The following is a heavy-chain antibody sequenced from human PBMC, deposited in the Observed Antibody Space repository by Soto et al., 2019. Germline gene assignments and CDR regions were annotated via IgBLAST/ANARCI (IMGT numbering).Heavy chain of an antibody. CDR3: ARHSLNYSNRKEHTLFDS. CDR1: GGSFSGYY. CDR2: INHSGST. Sequence: PSETLSLTCAVYGGSFSGYYWSWIRQPPGKGLEWIGEINHSGSTNYNPSLKSRVTISVDTSKNQFSLKLSSVTAADTAVYYCARHSLNYSNRKEHTLFDSWGQGTLVTV. V-gene: IGHV4-34*01. D-gene: IGHD4-4*01. J-gene: IGHJ4*02.